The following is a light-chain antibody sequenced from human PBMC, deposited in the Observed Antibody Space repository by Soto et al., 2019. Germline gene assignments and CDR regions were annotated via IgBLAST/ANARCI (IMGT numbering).Light chain of an antibody. CDR1: QSVSRK. CDR3: HQYNNWPLT. V-gene: IGKV3-15*01. CDR2: GAS. Sequence: EIVMTQSPDTLSVSPGERVTLSCRASQSVSRKLAWYQQKPGQAPRPLIYGASTRATGVPVRFSGSGSGTDFTLTISSLQSEDFAVYYCHQYNNWPLTFGGGTKVEIK. J-gene: IGKJ4*01.